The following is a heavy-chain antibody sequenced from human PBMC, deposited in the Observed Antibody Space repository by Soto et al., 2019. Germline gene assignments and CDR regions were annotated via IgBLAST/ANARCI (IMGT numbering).Heavy chain of an antibody. CDR3: ARGAIWSARDWFAP. Sequence: SETLALTCAVNGGSFSDYKLTWIRQSPGKGLEWIGGINHSGITNYNPSFKSRVTLSVDTSKNQFSLRVKSVTAADTAIYFCARGAIWSARDWFAPWGQGTPVTVYS. CDR2: INHSGIT. CDR1: GGSFSDYK. D-gene: IGHD3-3*01. J-gene: IGHJ5*02. V-gene: IGHV4-34*01.